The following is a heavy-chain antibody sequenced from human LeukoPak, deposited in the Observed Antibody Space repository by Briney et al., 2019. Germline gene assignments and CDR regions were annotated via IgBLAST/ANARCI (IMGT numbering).Heavy chain of an antibody. D-gene: IGHD6-6*01. CDR2: IYYSGST. CDR1: GGSISSGSYY. V-gene: IGHV4-61*05. CDR3: ARGGSSSFFDY. Sequence: SEALSLTCTVSGGSISSGSYYWVWIRQPPGKGLEWIGYIYYSGSTNYNPSLKSRVTISVDTSKNQFSLKPSSATAADTAVYYCARGGSSSFFDYWGQGTLVTVSS. J-gene: IGHJ4*02.